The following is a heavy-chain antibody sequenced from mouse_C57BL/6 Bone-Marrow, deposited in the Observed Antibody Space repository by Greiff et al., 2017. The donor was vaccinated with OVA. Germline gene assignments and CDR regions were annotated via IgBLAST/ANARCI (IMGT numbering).Heavy chain of an antibody. V-gene: IGHV2-2*01. CDR3: ARTFLLGYAMDY. CDR2: IWSGGST. J-gene: IGHJ4*01. CDR1: GFSLTSYG. Sequence: VQLQQSGPGLVQPSQSLSITCTVSGFSLTSYGVHWVRQSPGKGLEWLGVIWSGGSTDYNEAIISSLSISKDNSKSQVFFKMNSLQADDTAIYYCARTFLLGYAMDYWGQGTSVTVSS. D-gene: IGHD2-10*01.